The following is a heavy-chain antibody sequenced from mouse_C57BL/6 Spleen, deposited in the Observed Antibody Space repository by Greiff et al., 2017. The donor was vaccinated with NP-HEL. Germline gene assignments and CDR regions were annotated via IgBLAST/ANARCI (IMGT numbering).Heavy chain of an antibody. D-gene: IGHD1-1*01. CDR2: IWRGGST. CDR3: ARKSGDYYGSSYGYFDV. J-gene: IGHJ1*03. CDR1: GFSLTSYG. V-gene: IGHV2-2*01. Sequence: QVQLKESGPGLVQPSQSLSITCTVSGFSLTSYGVHWVRQSPGKGLEWLGVIWRGGSTDYNAAFISRLSISKDNSKSQVFFKMNSLQADDTAIYYCARKSGDYYGSSYGYFDVWGTGTTVTVSS.